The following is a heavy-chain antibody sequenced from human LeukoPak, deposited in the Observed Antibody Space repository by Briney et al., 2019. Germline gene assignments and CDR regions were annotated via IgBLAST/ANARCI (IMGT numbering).Heavy chain of an antibody. V-gene: IGHV3-15*07. D-gene: IGHD6-13*01. Sequence: GGSLRLSCAASGFTFSNAWMDWVRQAPGKGLEWVGRIKSKTDGETTDYTAPVKGRFSISRDDSKNTLYLQMNSLKNEDTAVYYCTTGGSMIAAAATGYWGQGTLVTVSS. CDR2: IKSKTDGETT. CDR3: TTGGSMIAAAATGY. J-gene: IGHJ4*02. CDR1: GFTFSNAW.